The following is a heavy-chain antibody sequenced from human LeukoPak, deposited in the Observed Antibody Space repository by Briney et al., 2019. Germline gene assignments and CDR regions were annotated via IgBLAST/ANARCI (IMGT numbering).Heavy chain of an antibody. CDR2: ISSSSSYT. J-gene: IGHJ6*02. V-gene: IGHV3-11*05. CDR1: GFTFSDYY. CDR3: ARAARGVTHNYYYYYGMDV. D-gene: IGHD3-10*01. Sequence: PGGSLRLSCAASGFTFSDYYMSWIRPAPGKGLEWVSYISSSSSYTNYADSVKGRFTISRDNAKNSLYLQMNSLRAEDTAVYYCARAARGVTHNYYYYYGMDVWGQGTTVTVSS.